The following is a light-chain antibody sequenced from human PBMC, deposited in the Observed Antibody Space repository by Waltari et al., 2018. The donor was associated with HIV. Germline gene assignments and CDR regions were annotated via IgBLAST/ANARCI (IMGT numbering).Light chain of an antibody. CDR1: QSVPASTS. Sequence: EIVLTQSPGTLSLSPGERATLSCRASQSVPASTSLAWYQQRPGQAPRLLIYGATSRATGIPDRFSGSGSGTDFSLSINRLEPEDFALYYCQQYGISPWTFGQGTKVEIK. CDR3: QQYGISPWT. J-gene: IGKJ1*01. V-gene: IGKV3-20*01. CDR2: GAT.